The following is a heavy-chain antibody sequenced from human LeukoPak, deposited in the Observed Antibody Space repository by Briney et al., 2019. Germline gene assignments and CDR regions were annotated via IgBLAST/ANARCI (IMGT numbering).Heavy chain of an antibody. V-gene: IGHV1-3*01. CDR1: GYTFTSYA. CDR3: ARDGVGATIDY. Sequence: TSVKVSCKASGYTFTSYAMHWVRQAPGQRLEWMGWINAGNGNTKYSQKFQGRVTITRDTSASTAYMELSSLRSEDTAVYYCARDGVGATIDYWGQGTLVTVSS. CDR2: INAGNGNT. D-gene: IGHD1-26*01. J-gene: IGHJ4*02.